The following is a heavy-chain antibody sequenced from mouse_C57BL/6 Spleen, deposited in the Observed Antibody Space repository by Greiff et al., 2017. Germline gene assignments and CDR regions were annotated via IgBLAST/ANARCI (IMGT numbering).Heavy chain of an antibody. V-gene: IGHV1-18*01. Sequence: VQLQQSGPELVKPGASVKIPCKASGYTFTDYNMDWVKQSHGKSLEWIGDINPNNGGTIYNQKFKGKATLTVDKSSSTAYMELRSLTSEDTAVYYCAKGAFITTVVAHWYFDVWGTGTTVTVSS. D-gene: IGHD1-1*01. CDR2: INPNNGGT. CDR1: GYTFTDYN. CDR3: AKGAFITTVVAHWYFDV. J-gene: IGHJ1*03.